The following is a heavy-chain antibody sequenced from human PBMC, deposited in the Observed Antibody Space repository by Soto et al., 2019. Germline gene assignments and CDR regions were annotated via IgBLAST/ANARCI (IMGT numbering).Heavy chain of an antibody. CDR3: ARNAAAAGPFDY. J-gene: IGHJ4*02. V-gene: IGHV1-18*01. CDR2: ISAYNGNT. D-gene: IGHD6-13*01. Sequence: QVQLVQSGAEVKKPGASVKVSCKASGYTFTSYGISWVRQAPGQGLGWMGWISAYNGNTNYAQKLPGRVTMTTDTTATTAYMELRSLRSVDTAVSYFARNAAAAGPFDYWGQGTLVTVSS. CDR1: GYTFTSYG.